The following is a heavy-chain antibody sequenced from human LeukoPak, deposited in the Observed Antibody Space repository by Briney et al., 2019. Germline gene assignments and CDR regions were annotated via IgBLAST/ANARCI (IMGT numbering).Heavy chain of an antibody. CDR3: ARKAQYNGHYPLDY. J-gene: IGHJ4*02. CDR2: TSDRGDYT. V-gene: IGHV3-23*01. Sequence: GGSLRLSCAASGFTFTSYSMSWVRQAPGKGLEWVSGTSDRGDYTYYADSVKGRFTISRDSSKNTLFLQMNSLRAEDTALYFCARKAQYNGHYPLDYWGQGTLVTVSS. D-gene: IGHD1-7*01. CDR1: GFTFTSYS.